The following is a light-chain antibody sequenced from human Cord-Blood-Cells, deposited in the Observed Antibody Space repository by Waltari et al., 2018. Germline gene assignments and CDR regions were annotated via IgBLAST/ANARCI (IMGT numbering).Light chain of an antibody. CDR3: AARDDSLNGVV. V-gene: IGLV1-44*01. CDR1: TSNIGSNT. Sequence: QSVLTQPPSASGTPGQRVTISCSGTTSNIGSNTVNWYQQLPGTAPNLLIYSNNQRPSGVPDRFSGSKSGTSASLAISGLQSEGEADYYGAARDDSLNGVVFGGGTKLTVL. J-gene: IGLJ2*01. CDR2: SNN.